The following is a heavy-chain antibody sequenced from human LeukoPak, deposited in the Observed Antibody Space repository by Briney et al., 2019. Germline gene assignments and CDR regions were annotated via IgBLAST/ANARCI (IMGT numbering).Heavy chain of an antibody. D-gene: IGHD1-26*01. V-gene: IGHV1-46*01. J-gene: IGHJ3*02. CDR3: AREWAHRSYSDDDDAFDI. Sequence: ASVKVSCKASGYTLTSYYMHWVRQAPGQGLEWVGIINPSGGSTSYAQKFQGRVTMTRDTSTSTVYMELSSLRSEDTAVYYCAREWAHRSYSDDDDAFDIWGQGTMVTVSS. CDR1: GYTLTSYY. CDR2: INPSGGST.